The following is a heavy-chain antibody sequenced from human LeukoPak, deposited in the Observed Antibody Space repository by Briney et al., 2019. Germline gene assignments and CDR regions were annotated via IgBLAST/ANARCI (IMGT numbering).Heavy chain of an antibody. D-gene: IGHD4-17*01. CDR3: VRRGDYGDSSHY. V-gene: IGHV5-51*01. J-gene: IGHJ4*02. Sequence: GESLKISCKGSGYSFTSFWIGWVRQMPGKGLEWMGIIYPGDSDTKYSPSFQGQVTLSVDKSITTAYLQWSSLKASDTAMYYCVRRGDYGDSSHYWGQGTLVTVSS. CDR1: GYSFTSFW. CDR2: IYPGDSDT.